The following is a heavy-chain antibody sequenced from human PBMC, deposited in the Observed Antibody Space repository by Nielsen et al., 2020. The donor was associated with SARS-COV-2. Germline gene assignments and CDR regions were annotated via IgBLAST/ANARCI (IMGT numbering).Heavy chain of an antibody. CDR2: INSDGSST. J-gene: IGHJ5*02. Sequence: GGSLRLSCAASGFTFSSYWMHWVRQAPGKGLVWVSRINSDGSSTSYADSVKGRFTISRDNAKNTLYLQMNSLRAEDTAVYYCARGHVAARRAGNWFDPWGQGTLVTVSS. D-gene: IGHD6-6*01. V-gene: IGHV3-74*01. CDR1: GFTFSSYW. CDR3: ARGHVAARRAGNWFDP.